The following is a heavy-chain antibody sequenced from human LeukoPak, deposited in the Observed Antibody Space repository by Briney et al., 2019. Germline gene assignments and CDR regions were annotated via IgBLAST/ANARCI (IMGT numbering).Heavy chain of an antibody. CDR2: ISYDGSNK. CDR3: ATGDLPSGV. CDR1: GFTFSSYA. V-gene: IGHV3-30-3*01. J-gene: IGHJ3*01. D-gene: IGHD1-26*01. Sequence: PGGSLRLSCAASGFTFSSYAMHWVRQAPGKGLEWVAVISYDGSNKYYADSVKGRFTISRDNSKNTLYLQMNSLRAEDTAVYYCATGDLPSGVWGQGTMVTVSS.